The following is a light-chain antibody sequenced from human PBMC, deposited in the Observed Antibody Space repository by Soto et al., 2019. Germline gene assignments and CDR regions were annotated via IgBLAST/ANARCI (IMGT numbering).Light chain of an antibody. CDR2: GAS. CDR1: QSVSSN. Sequence: EIVMTQSPATLSVSPGERATLSCRASQSVSSNLAWYQQKPVQAPRLLIYGASTRATGIPARFRCSGYGTEFTHTISSLQSEDFAVYYYQQYNNWPPYTFGQGTKLEIK. CDR3: QQYNNWPPYT. J-gene: IGKJ2*01. V-gene: IGKV3-15*01.